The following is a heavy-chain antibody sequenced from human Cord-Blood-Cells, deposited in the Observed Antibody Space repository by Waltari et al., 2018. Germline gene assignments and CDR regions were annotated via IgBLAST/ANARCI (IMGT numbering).Heavy chain of an antibody. J-gene: IGHJ4*02. V-gene: IGHV4-39*01. CDR2: IYYSGST. CDR3: ARRSIAAAGTDY. CDR1: GGSISSSSYY. Sequence: QLQLQESGPGLVKPSETLSLTCTVSGGSISSSSYYWGWIRQPPGKGLEWIGSIYYSGSTSFHPSLKRRVTISVDTSKNQFSLELSSVTAADTAVYYCARRSIAAAGTDYWGQGTLVTVSS. D-gene: IGHD6-13*01.